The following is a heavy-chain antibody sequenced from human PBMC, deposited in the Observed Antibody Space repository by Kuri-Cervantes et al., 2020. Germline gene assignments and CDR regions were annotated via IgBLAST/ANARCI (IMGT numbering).Heavy chain of an antibody. CDR2: IKQDGSEK. J-gene: IGHJ4*02. CDR3: ARDSGELSLDY. CDR1: GFTFSSYW. Sequence: GESLKISCAASGFTFSSYWMSWVRQAPGKGLEWVANIKQDGSEKYYVDSVKGRFTISRDNAKNSLYLQMNSLRAEDTAVYYCARDSGELSLDYWGQGTLVTVSS. V-gene: IGHV3-7*01. D-gene: IGHD3-16*02.